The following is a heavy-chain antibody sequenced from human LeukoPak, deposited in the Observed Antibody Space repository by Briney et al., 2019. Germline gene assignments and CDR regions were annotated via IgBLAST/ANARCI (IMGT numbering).Heavy chain of an antibody. CDR1: GGTFSSYA. J-gene: IGHJ4*02. CDR3: ARENSNLRPDH. V-gene: IGHV1-69*06. CDR2: IIPIFGTA. D-gene: IGHD4-11*01. Sequence: ASVKVSCKASGGTFSSYAISWVRQAPGQGLEWMGGIIPIFGTANYAQKFQGRVTITADKSTSTAYMELSSLRSDDTAVYYCARENSNLRPDHWGQGTLVTVSS.